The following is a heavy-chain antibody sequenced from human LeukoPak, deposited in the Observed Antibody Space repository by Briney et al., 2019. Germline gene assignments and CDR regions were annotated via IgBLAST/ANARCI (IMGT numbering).Heavy chain of an antibody. CDR1: GLTVSSYY. CDR3: ARDPSLDY. CDR2: IQTGGRT. J-gene: IGHJ4*02. V-gene: IGHV3-66*01. Sequence: GGSLSLSCAVSGLTVSSYYMSWVRRAPGKGLEWVSVIQTGGRTYYADSARGRFTISRDKSNNTLYLQMNSLRVGDTAVYYCARDPSLDYWGQGTLVTVSS.